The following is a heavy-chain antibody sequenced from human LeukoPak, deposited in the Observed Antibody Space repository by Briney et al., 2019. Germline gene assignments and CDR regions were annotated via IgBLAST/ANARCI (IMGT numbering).Heavy chain of an antibody. CDR1: GFIFSSYW. CDR2: INQAGSEK. D-gene: IGHD2-15*01. Sequence: PGGSLRLSCAASGFIFSSYWMSWVRQAPGKGLEWVANINQAGSEKYYVDSVKGRFTISRDNAKNSLFLQMNSLGAEDTAVYFCARVVVGVTNRFDPWGQGTLVIVSS. J-gene: IGHJ5*02. V-gene: IGHV3-7*05. CDR3: ARVVVGVTNRFDP.